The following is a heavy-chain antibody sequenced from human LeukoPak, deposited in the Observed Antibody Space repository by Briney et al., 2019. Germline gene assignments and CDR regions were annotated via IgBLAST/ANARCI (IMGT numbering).Heavy chain of an antibody. CDR2: LNSDGSST. Sequence: GGSLRLSCAVSGFTFSSYWMHWVRQAPGKGLVWVSRLNSDGSSTSYADSVKGRFTISRDNAKNTLYLQMNSLRAEDTAVYYCARMYYHDSSDYYWAPDYWGQGTLVTVSS. D-gene: IGHD3-22*01. V-gene: IGHV3-74*01. J-gene: IGHJ4*02. CDR1: GFTFSSYW. CDR3: ARMYYHDSSDYYWAPDY.